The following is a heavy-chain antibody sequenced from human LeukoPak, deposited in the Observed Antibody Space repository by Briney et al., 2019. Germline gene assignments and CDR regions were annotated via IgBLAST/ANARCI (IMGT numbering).Heavy chain of an antibody. V-gene: IGHV3-21*06. D-gene: IGHD3-10*01. CDR1: GFSFSSYN. CDR2: ITTTGGSI. CDR3: ATSFGATRGY. J-gene: IGHJ4*02. Sequence: GMSLRLSCAASGFSFSSYNMYWVRQAPGQGLEWVSSITTTGGSIYYADSVRGRFTISRDNAKNSLFLQMNTLRIEDTAVYYCATSFGATRGYWGQGTLVTVSS.